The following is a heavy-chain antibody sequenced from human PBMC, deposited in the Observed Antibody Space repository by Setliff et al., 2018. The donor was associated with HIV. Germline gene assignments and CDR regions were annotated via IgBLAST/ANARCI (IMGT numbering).Heavy chain of an antibody. V-gene: IGHV1-2*04. CDR2: INPNSGGT. D-gene: IGHD2-2*01. CDR3: ARDQGCSSTSCSEYYYYYYYMDV. Sequence: SVKVSCKASGYTFTGYYMHWVRQAPGQGLEWMGWINPNSGGTNYAQKFQGWVTMTRDTSISTAYMELSRLRSDDTAVYYCARDQGCSSTSCSEYYYYYYYMDVWGKGTTVTVSS. J-gene: IGHJ6*03. CDR1: GYTFTGYY.